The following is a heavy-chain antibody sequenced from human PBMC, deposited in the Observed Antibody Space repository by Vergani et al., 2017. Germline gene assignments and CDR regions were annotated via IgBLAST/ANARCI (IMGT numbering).Heavy chain of an antibody. CDR1: GFTFSSYS. CDR3: AQSGSIAAAGPDY. J-gene: IGHJ4*02. D-gene: IGHD6-13*01. Sequence: EVQLVESGGGLVKPGGSLRLSCAASGFTFSSYSMNWVRPAPGQGREWVSSISSSSSYIYYADSVKGRFTISRDNAKNSLYLQMNSLRAEDTAVYYCAQSGSIAAAGPDYWGQGTLVTVSS. CDR2: ISSSSSYI. V-gene: IGHV3-21*01.